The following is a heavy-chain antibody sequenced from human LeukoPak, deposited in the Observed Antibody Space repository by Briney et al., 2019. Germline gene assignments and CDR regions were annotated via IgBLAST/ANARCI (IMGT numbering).Heavy chain of an antibody. V-gene: IGHV3-7*03. CDR2: INHNGNVN. J-gene: IGHJ4*02. D-gene: IGHD1-26*01. CDR3: ASVGREYKWELLARVFDY. Sequence: GGSLRLSCAASGFTFSSYWMNWARQAPGKGLEWVASINHNGNVNYYVDSVKGRFTISRDNAKNSLYLQMSNLRAEDTAVYYCASVGREYKWELLARVFDYWGQGTLVTVSS. CDR1: GFTFSSYW.